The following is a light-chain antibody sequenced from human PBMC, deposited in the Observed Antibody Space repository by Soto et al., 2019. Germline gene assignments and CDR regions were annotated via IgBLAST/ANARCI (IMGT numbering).Light chain of an antibody. CDR2: EVS. CDR1: SSDVGGYNY. CDR3: SSFTGSTTWI. Sequence: ALTQPASVSGSPGQSITMFCTGTSSDVGGYNYVSWYQQHPGKAPKLIIYEVSNRPSGISNRFSGSKSANTASLTISGLQAEDEAEYYCSSFTGSTTWIFGGGTKLTVL. J-gene: IGLJ2*01. V-gene: IGLV2-14*01.